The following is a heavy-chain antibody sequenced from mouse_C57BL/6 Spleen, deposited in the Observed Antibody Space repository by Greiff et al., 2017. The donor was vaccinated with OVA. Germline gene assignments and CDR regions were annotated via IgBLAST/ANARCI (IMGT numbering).Heavy chain of an antibody. D-gene: IGHD1-1*01. Sequence: EVQLQQSGPELVKPGASVKISCTASGYSFTDYNMNWVKQSNGKSLEWIGVINPNYGTTSYNQKFKGKATLTVDQSSSTAYMQLNSLTSEDSAVYYCAREDYYGSNYAMDDWGQGTSVTVSS. J-gene: IGHJ4*01. V-gene: IGHV1-39*01. CDR3: AREDYYGSNYAMDD. CDR2: INPNYGTT. CDR1: GYSFTDYN.